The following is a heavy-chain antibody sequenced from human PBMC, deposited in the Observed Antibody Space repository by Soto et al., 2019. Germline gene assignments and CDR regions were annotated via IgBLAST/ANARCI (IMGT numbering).Heavy chain of an antibody. J-gene: IGHJ6*02. CDR3: ARAGCDGGTCYTLVGLRYGMDV. V-gene: IGHV3-30-3*01. Sequence: QVQLVESGGGVVQPGRSLRLSCAASGFTLSNYAMYWVRQAPGKGLEWVAVISYDGNNKYYADAVKGRFTISRDNSKNTLDLQMNSLRAEDTAVYYCARAGCDGGTCYTLVGLRYGMDVWGQGTTVTVSS. D-gene: IGHD2-15*01. CDR1: GFTLSNYA. CDR2: ISYDGNNK.